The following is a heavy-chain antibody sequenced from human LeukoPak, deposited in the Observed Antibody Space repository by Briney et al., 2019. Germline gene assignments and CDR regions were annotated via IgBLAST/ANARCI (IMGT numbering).Heavy chain of an antibody. CDR1: GYIFTNYG. Sequence: ASVKVSCKASGYIFTNYGITWVRQAPGQGLEWMGWINTNNGNTNYAQKLQGGVTMTTDTSTTTAYMEVRSLRSDDTAVYYCARGPIAAAGDYWGQGTLVTVSS. D-gene: IGHD6-13*01. V-gene: IGHV1-18*01. CDR2: INTNNGNT. CDR3: ARGPIAAAGDY. J-gene: IGHJ4*02.